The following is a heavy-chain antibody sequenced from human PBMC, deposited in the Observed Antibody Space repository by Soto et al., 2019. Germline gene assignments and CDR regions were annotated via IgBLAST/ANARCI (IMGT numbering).Heavy chain of an antibody. CDR1: GFTFGDYA. V-gene: IGHV3-49*03. Sequence: SLRLSCTASGFTFGDYAMSWFRQAPGKGLEWVGFIRSKAYGGTTEYAASVKGRFTISRDDSKSIAYLQMNSLKTEDTAVYYCTREGFPGIAVAPFDYWGQGTLVTVSS. D-gene: IGHD6-19*01. CDR3: TREGFPGIAVAPFDY. CDR2: IRSKAYGGTT. J-gene: IGHJ4*02.